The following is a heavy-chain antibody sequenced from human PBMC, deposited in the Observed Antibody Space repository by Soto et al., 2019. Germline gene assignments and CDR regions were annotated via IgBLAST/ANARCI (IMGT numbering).Heavy chain of an antibody. V-gene: IGHV4-34*01. Sequence: SETLSRTCAVYGGSFSGYYWSWIRQPPGKGLEWIGEINHSGSTNYNPSLKSRVTISVDTSKNQFSLKLSSVTAADTAVYYCARDYYGSGGDAFDIWGQGTMVT. CDR3: ARDYYGSGGDAFDI. D-gene: IGHD3-10*01. CDR2: INHSGST. J-gene: IGHJ3*02. CDR1: GGSFSGYY.